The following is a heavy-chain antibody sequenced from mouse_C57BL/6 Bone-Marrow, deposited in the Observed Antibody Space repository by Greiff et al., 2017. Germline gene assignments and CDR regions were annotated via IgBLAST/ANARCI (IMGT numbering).Heavy chain of an antibody. V-gene: IGHV1-63*01. CDR1: GYTFTNYW. Sequence: VQGVESGAELVRPGTSVKMSCKASGYTFTNYWIGWAKQRPGHGLEWIGDIYPGGGYTNYNEKFKGKATLTADKSSSTAYMQFSSLTSEDSAIYYCARGKGDYWGQGTTLTVSS. CDR2: IYPGGGYT. CDR3: ARGKGDY. J-gene: IGHJ2*01.